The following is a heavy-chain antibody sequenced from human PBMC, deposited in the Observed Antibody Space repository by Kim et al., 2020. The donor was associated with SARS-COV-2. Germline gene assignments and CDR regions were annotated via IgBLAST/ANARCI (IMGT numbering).Heavy chain of an antibody. J-gene: IGHJ5*02. CDR1: GGSFSGYY. D-gene: IGHD6-13*01. Sequence: SETLSLTCAVYGGSFSGYYWSWIRQPPGKGLEWIGEINNSGSTNYNPSLKSRVTISVDTSKNQFSLKLSSVTAADTAVYYCARGPGYSSSWYGARNWFDPWGQGTLVTVSS. V-gene: IGHV4-34*01. CDR2: INNSGST. CDR3: ARGPGYSSSWYGARNWFDP.